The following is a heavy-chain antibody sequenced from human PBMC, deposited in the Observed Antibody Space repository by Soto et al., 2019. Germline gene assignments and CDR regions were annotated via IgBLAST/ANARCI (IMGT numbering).Heavy chain of an antibody. J-gene: IGHJ4*02. D-gene: IGHD2-15*01. V-gene: IGHV4-4*02. Sequence: SETLSLTCAVSGGSISSSNWWSWVRQPPGKGLEWIGEIYHSGSTNYNPSLKSRVTISVDKSKNQFSLKLSSVTAADTAVYYCARDPGYCSGGSCYPRKNFDYWGQGTLVTVSS. CDR2: IYHSGST. CDR1: GGSISSSNW. CDR3: ARDPGYCSGGSCYPRKNFDY.